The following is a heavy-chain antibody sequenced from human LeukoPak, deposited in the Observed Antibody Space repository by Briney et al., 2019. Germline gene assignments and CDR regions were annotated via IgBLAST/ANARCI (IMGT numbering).Heavy chain of an antibody. Sequence: PSETLSLTCTVSGGSISSSSYYWGWIRQPPGKGLEWIESIYYSGSTYYNPSLKSRVTISVDTSKNQFSLKLSSVTAADAAVYYCAVIVVVPADLYYFDYWGQGTLVTVSS. CDR3: AVIVVVPADLYYFDY. V-gene: IGHV4-39*01. CDR1: GGSISSSSYY. J-gene: IGHJ4*02. CDR2: IYYSGST. D-gene: IGHD2-2*01.